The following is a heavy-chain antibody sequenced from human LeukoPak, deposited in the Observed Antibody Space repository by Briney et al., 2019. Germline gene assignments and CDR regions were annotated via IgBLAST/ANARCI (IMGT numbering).Heavy chain of an antibody. J-gene: IGHJ3*02. CDR1: GFTVSSNY. Sequence: PGGSLRLSCAASGFTVSSNYMSWVRQAPGKGLEWVSYISSSGSTIYYADSVKGRFTISRDNAKNSLYLQMNSLRAEDMALYYCAKRGAQGAFDIWGQGTMVTVSS. CDR3: AKRGAQGAFDI. V-gene: IGHV3-11*01. D-gene: IGHD1-26*01. CDR2: ISSSGSTI.